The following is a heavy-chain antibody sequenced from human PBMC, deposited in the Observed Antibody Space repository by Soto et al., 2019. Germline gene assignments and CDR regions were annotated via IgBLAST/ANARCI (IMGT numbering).Heavy chain of an antibody. CDR2: INHSGST. J-gene: IGHJ6*02. Sequence: PXGTLSLTCAVYGGSFSGYYWSWIRQPPGKGLEWIGGINHSGSTNYNPSLKSRVTISVDTSKNQFSLKLSSVTAADTAVYYCARGGWYCSSTSCYRGWIYYYYYGMDVWGQGTTVTVSS. D-gene: IGHD2-2*02. CDR1: GGSFSGYY. V-gene: IGHV4-34*01. CDR3: ARGGWYCSSTSCYRGWIYYYYYGMDV.